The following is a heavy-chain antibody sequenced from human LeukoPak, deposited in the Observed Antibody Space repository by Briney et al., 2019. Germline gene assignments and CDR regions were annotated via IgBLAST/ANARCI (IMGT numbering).Heavy chain of an antibody. CDR1: GYSFTSYW. Sequence: ASVKVSCKGSGYSFTSYWIGWVRQMPGKGLEWMGIIYPGDSDTRYSPSFQGQVTISADKSISTAYLQWSSLKASDTAMYYCARSEYSSSSDDYWGQGTLVTVSS. D-gene: IGHD6-6*01. J-gene: IGHJ4*02. CDR2: IYPGDSDT. V-gene: IGHV5-51*01. CDR3: ARSEYSSSSDDY.